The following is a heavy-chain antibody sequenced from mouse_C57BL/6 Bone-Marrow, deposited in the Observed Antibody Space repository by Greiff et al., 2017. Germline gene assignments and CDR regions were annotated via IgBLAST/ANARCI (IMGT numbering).Heavy chain of an antibody. CDR3: ARQGNYYAMDY. V-gene: IGHV5-6*01. Sequence: EVQGVESGGDLVKPGGSLKLSCAASGFTFSSYGMSWVRQTPDKRLEWVATISSGGSYTYYPDSVKGRFTISRDNAKNTLYLQMSSLKSEDTAMYYCARQGNYYAMDYWGQGTSVTVSS. CDR1: GFTFSSYG. J-gene: IGHJ4*01. CDR2: ISSGGSYT.